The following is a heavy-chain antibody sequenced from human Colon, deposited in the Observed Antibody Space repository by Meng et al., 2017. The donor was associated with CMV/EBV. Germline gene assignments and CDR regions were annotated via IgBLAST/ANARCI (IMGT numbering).Heavy chain of an antibody. CDR2: IYPGDSDT. Sequence: GGSLRLSCKGSGYSFTSYWIGWVRQMPGKGLEWMGIIYPGDSDTRYSPSFQGQVTIPADKSISTAYLQWSSLKASDTAMYYCARHVRPYGMDVWGQGTTVTVSS. J-gene: IGHJ6*02. CDR3: ARHVRPYGMDV. V-gene: IGHV5-51*01. D-gene: IGHD3-10*02. CDR1: GYSFTSYW.